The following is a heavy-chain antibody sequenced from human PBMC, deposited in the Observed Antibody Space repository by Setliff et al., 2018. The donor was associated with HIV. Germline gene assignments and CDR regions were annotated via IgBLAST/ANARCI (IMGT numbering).Heavy chain of an antibody. V-gene: IGHV1-69*13. Sequence: SVKVSCKASGGPFTSAFNWVRQVPGQGLEWMGGIIPIFGTANYAQNFGGRVTITADQSTTTSYLQLNSLRFEDTAIYYCASDSPAARFEELEDHYYYFMDVWGKGTTDTVSS. CDR3: ASDSPAARFEELEDHYYYFMDV. CDR2: IIPIFGTA. CDR1: GGPFTSA. D-gene: IGHD3-10*01. J-gene: IGHJ6*03.